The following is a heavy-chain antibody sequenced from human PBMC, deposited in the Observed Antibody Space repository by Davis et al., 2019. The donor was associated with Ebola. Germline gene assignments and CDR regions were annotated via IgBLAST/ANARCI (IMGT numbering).Heavy chain of an antibody. CDR2: ISYDGSNK. Sequence: PGGSLRLSCAASGFTFSDYAMHWVRQAPGKGLEWVAIISYDGSNKYYADSVKGRFTISRDNSKNTLYLQMNSLRAEDTAVYYCARDSSVVVLIWNWYFDLWGRGTLVTVSS. J-gene: IGHJ2*01. CDR1: GFTFSDYA. D-gene: IGHD3-22*01. CDR3: ARDSSVVVLIWNWYFDL. V-gene: IGHV3-30-3*01.